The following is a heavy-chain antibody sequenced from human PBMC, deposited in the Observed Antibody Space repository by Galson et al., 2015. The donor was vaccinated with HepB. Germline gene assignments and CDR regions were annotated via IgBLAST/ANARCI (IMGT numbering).Heavy chain of an antibody. CDR3: AKETWGCGGYGRFDG. CDR1: GFTFSSYG. CDR2: ISYDGSNK. D-gene: IGHD6-19*01. Sequence: SLRLSCAASGFTFSSYGMHWVRQAPGKGLEWVAVISYDGSNKYYADSVKSRCTISRDNSKNTLYLQMNSLRAEDTALYYCAKETWGCGGYGRFDGRGQRTLVAVSS. J-gene: IGHJ5*02. V-gene: IGHV3-30*18.